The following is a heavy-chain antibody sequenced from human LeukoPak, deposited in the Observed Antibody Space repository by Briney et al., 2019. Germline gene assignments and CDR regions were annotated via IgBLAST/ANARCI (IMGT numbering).Heavy chain of an antibody. Sequence: GASVKVSCKASGYTFTTYGLSWVRQAPGQGLEWMGWISAYNGNTNYAQKLQGRVTMTTDTSTSTAYMELRSLRSDDTAVYYCARVVANYGDYYPDYWGQGTLVTVSS. V-gene: IGHV1-18*01. CDR2: ISAYNGNT. CDR1: GYTFTTYG. CDR3: ARVVANYGDYYPDY. J-gene: IGHJ4*02. D-gene: IGHD4-17*01.